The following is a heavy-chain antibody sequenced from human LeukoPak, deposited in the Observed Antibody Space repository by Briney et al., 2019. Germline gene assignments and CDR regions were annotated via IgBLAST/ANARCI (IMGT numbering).Heavy chain of an antibody. J-gene: IGHJ4*02. Sequence: SETLSLTCAVYGGSFSGYYWSWIRQPPGKGLEWMGEMNHSGSTNYNPSLKSRVTISVDTSKNQFSLKLSSVTAADTAVYYCARGHTSSRLDYWGQGTLVTVSS. CDR3: ARGHTSSRLDY. V-gene: IGHV4-34*01. CDR1: GGSFSGYY. D-gene: IGHD6-13*01. CDR2: MNHSGST.